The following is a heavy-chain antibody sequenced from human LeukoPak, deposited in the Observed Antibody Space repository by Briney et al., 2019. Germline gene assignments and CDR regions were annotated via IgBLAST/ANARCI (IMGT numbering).Heavy chain of an antibody. V-gene: IGHV4-34*01. Sequence: SETLSLTCAVYGGSFSGYYWSWIRQPPGKGLEWIGEINHSGSTNYNLSLKSRVTISVDTSKNQFSLKLSSVTAADTAVYYCARVRGGKGWSDPWGQGTLVTVSS. D-gene: IGHD3-10*01. CDR1: GGSFSGYY. J-gene: IGHJ5*02. CDR2: INHSGST. CDR3: ARVRGGKGWSDP.